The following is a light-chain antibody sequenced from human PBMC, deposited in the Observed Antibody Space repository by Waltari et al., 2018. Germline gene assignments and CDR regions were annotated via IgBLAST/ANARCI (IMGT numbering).Light chain of an antibody. V-gene: IGLV2-8*01. J-gene: IGLJ3*02. CDR2: EVS. Sequence: QSALTQPPSASGSPGQSVTISCTVSSSAVGGSNYFPWYQQPPGKAPKLMIHEVSQRPSGVPDRFSGSKSANTASLTVSGLQAEDEADYYCSSYAGSSTLVFGGGTKLTVL. CDR1: SSAVGGSNY. CDR3: SSYAGSSTLV.